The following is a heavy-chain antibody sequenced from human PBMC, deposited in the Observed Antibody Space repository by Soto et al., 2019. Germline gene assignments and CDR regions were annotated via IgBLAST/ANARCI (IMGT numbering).Heavy chain of an antibody. Sequence: SETLSLTCTVSGGSISSSSYFWGWIRQPPGKGQEWIGSIYYSGSTYYNPSLKSRATISVDTSKNQFSLKLSSVTAADTAVYYCARRYGSGRLFRYFDYWGQGTL. D-gene: IGHD3-10*01. V-gene: IGHV4-39*01. J-gene: IGHJ4*02. CDR2: IYYSGST. CDR1: GGSISSSSYF. CDR3: ARRYGSGRLFRYFDY.